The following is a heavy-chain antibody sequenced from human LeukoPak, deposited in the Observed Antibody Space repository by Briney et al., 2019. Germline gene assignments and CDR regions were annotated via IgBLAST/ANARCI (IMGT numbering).Heavy chain of an antibody. Sequence: PGGSLRLSCAASGFTFSSYAMTWVRQAPGKGLEWVSAISSSGGTAYYADSVKGRFTISRDNSKSTLYLQMNGLRAEDTAVYYCAKALGTQPIGTARDYWGQGTLVTVSS. CDR1: GFTFSSYA. CDR3: AKALGTQPIGTARDY. CDR2: ISSSGGTA. D-gene: IGHD1-1*01. J-gene: IGHJ4*02. V-gene: IGHV3-23*01.